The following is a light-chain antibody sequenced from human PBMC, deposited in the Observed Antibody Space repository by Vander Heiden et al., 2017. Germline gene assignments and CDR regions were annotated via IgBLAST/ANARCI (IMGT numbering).Light chain of an antibody. CDR2: GNS. V-gene: IGLV1-40*01. Sequence: QSVLTQPPSVSGAPGPRVPISCTSSSSNIGAGYDVHWYQQLPGTAPKLLMYGNSNRPSGVPDRFSGSKSGTSASLAITGLQAEDEADYYCQSYDSSLSGSVFGGGTKLTVL. CDR1: SSNIGAGYD. CDR3: QSYDSSLSGSV. J-gene: IGLJ3*02.